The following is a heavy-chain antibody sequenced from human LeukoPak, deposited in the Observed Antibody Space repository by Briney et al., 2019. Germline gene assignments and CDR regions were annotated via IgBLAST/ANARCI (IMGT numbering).Heavy chain of an antibody. J-gene: IGHJ5*02. D-gene: IGHD4-17*01. V-gene: IGHV4-59*11. Sequence: PSETLSLTCSVSGGSISSHYWSWIRQPRGKGLEWIGYIYYSGSTKYNPSLKSRVTISVDTSRNQFSLKLSSVTAADTAVYYCARGGTTVTPGLLWFDPWGQGTLVTVSS. CDR3: ARGGTTVTPGLLWFDP. CDR2: IYYSGST. CDR1: GGSISSHY.